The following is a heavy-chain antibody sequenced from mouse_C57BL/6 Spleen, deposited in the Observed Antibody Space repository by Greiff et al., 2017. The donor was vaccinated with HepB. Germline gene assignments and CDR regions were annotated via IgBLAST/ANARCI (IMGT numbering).Heavy chain of an antibody. CDR3: ARVYYGNYDSLYAMDY. CDR2: IYPGSGNT. CDR1: GYTFTDYY. Sequence: QVQLQQSGAELVRPGASVKLSCKASGYTFTDYYINWVKQRPGQGLEWIARIYPGSGNTYYNEKFKGKATLTAEKSSSTAYMQLSSLTSEDSAVYFCARVYYGNYDSLYAMDYWGQGTSVTVSS. V-gene: IGHV1-76*01. D-gene: IGHD2-1*01. J-gene: IGHJ4*01.